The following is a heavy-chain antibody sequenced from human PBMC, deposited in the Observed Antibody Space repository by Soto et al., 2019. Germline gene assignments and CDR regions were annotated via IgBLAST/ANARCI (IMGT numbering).Heavy chain of an antibody. CDR2: ISSSSSYI. CDR3: ARGDTSDTAMVNGGY. V-gene: IGHV3-21*01. CDR1: GFTFSSYS. Sequence: EVQLVESGGGLVQPGGSLRLSCAASGFTFSSYSMNWVRQAPGKGLEWVSSISSSSSYIYYADSVKGRFTISRDNAKNSLYLQMNSLRAEDTAVYYCARGDTSDTAMVNGGYWGQGTLVTVSS. J-gene: IGHJ4*02. D-gene: IGHD5-18*01.